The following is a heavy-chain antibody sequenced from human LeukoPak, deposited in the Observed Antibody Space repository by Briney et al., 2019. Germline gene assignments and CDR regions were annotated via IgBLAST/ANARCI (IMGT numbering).Heavy chain of an antibody. CDR3: ARDNEADKAMDHPPGY. CDR1: GFTFSSYW. Sequence: PGGSLRLSCAASGFTFSSYWMSWVRQAPGKGLEWVANIKQDGSEKYYVDSVKGRFTISRDNAKNSLYLQMNSLRAEDTAVYYCARDNEADKAMDHPPGYWGRGTLVTVSS. D-gene: IGHD5-18*01. V-gene: IGHV3-7*01. J-gene: IGHJ4*02. CDR2: IKQDGSEK.